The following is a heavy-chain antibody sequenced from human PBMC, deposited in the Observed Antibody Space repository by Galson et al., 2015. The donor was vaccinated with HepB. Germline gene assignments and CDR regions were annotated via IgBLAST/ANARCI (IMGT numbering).Heavy chain of an antibody. Sequence: SVKVSCKASGYIFTGYYIHWVRQAPGQGLEWMGWIDSNTAGTNYGQRFQGRVTMTRDTSISTVCMELSRLRSDDTAVYYCAVLGERNEYVFDIWGQGTMVTVSS. V-gene: IGHV1-2*02. J-gene: IGHJ3*02. D-gene: IGHD1-1*01. CDR3: AVLGERNEYVFDI. CDR2: IDSNTAGT. CDR1: GYIFTGYY.